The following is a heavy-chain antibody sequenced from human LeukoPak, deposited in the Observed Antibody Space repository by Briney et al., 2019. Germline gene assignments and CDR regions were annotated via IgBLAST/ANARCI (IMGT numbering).Heavy chain of an antibody. J-gene: IGHJ4*02. CDR3: ARDDTAMAPGGY. V-gene: IGHV3-21*01. CDR1: GFTFSSYS. Sequence: GGSLRLSCAASGFTFSSYSMNWVRQAPGKGLEWVSSISGSSSYIYYADSVKGRFTISRDNAKNSLYLQMNSLRAEDTAVYYCARDDTAMAPGGYWGQGTLVTVSS. D-gene: IGHD5-18*01. CDR2: ISGSSSYI.